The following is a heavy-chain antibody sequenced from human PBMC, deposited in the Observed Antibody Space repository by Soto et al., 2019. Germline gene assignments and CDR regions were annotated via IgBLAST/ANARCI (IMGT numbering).Heavy chain of an antibody. Sequence: GGSLRLSCAASGFTFSSYWMSWVRQAPGKGLEWVANIKQDGSEKYYVDSVKGRFTISRDNAKNSLYLQMNSLRAEDTAVYYCARDGLSITMVRGVIITPSGFFDYWGQGTLVTVSS. CDR3: ARDGLSITMVRGVIITPSGFFDY. CDR2: IKQDGSEK. V-gene: IGHV3-7*01. J-gene: IGHJ4*02. D-gene: IGHD3-10*01. CDR1: GFTFSSYW.